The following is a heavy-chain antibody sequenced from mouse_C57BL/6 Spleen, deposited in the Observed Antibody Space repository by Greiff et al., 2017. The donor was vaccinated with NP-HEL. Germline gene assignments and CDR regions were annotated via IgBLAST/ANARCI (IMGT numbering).Heavy chain of an antibody. CDR1: GFTFSDYG. J-gene: IGHJ4*01. CDR3: ASHLLGLRRVGDYYAMDY. CDR2: ISSGSSTI. Sequence: DVKLVESGGGLVKPGGSLKLSCAASGFTFSDYGMHWVRQAPEKGLEWVAYISSGSSTIYYADTVKGRFTISRDNAKNTLFLQMTSLRSEDTAMYYCASHLLGLRRVGDYYAMDYWGQGTSVTVSS. V-gene: IGHV5-17*01. D-gene: IGHD2-2*01.